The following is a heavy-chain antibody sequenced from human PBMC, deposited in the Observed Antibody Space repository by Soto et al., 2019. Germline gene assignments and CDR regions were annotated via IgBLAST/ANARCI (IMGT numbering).Heavy chain of an antibody. J-gene: IGHJ4*02. CDR1: GGSITSSSYY. CDR2: IYYSGST. D-gene: IGHD3-16*01. V-gene: IGHV4-39*01. Sequence: SETLSLTCTVSGGSITSSSYYWGWIRQPPGKGLEWIGSIYYSGSTYYNPSLKSRVTISVDTSKNQFSLKLSSVTAADTAVYYCATQEVGGTYVYTFHHWGQGPLVSVS. CDR3: ATQEVGGTYVYTFHH.